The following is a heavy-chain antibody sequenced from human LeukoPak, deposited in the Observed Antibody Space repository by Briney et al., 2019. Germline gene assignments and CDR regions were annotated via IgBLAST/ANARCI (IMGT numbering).Heavy chain of an antibody. J-gene: IGHJ4*02. CDR1: GYSFTSYW. CDR2: IYPGDSDT. Sequence: GESLKISCKGSGYSFTSYWIGWVRHMPGKGLEWMGIIYPGDSDTRYSPSFQGQVTISADKHISTAYLKGSSLKASDAAMYYCARRNYYDSSGYYREWGQGTLVTVSS. CDR3: ARRNYYDSSGYYRE. D-gene: IGHD3-22*01. V-gene: IGHV5-51*01.